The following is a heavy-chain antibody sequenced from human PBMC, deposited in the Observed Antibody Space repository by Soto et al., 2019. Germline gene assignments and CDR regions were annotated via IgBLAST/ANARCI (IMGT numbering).Heavy chain of an antibody. CDR1: GFTFSSYA. CDR2: ISGSGGST. CDR3: AKEGWELQEADY. V-gene: IGHV3-23*01. J-gene: IGHJ4*02. D-gene: IGHD1-26*01. Sequence: EVQLLESGGGLVQPGVSLRLSCAASGFTFSSYAMSWVLQAPGKGLEWVSAISGSGGSTYYADSVKGRFTISRDNSKNTLYLQMNSLRAEDTAVYYCAKEGWELQEADYWGQGPLVTVSS.